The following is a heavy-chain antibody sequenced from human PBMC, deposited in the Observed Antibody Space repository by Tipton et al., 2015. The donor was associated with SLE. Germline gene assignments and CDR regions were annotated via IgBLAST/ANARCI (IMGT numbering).Heavy chain of an antibody. Sequence: SLRLSCTVSGFSFGDYGMSWVRQAPGKGLEWVSPISSRGGSTYYADSVMDRFTISRDNSKNTLYLQMNSLRAEDTAVYYCAKDRRTCSGGSCYTFGAFDIWGQGTMVTVSS. CDR2: ISSRGGST. D-gene: IGHD2-15*01. CDR3: AKDRRTCSGGSCYTFGAFDI. CDR1: GFSFGDYG. J-gene: IGHJ3*02. V-gene: IGHV3-23*01.